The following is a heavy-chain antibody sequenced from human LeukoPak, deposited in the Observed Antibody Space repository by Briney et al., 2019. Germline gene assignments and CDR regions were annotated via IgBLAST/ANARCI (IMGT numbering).Heavy chain of an antibody. J-gene: IGHJ4*02. CDR2: ISGSGGNT. CDR1: GFTFSNAW. V-gene: IGHV3-23*01. D-gene: IGHD3-16*01. Sequence: GGSLRLSCAASGFTFSNAWMNWVRQAPGKGLEWVSAISGSGGNTYYADSVKGRFTISRDNSKNTLYLQMNSLRAEDTAVYYCAKEIMETTYFDYWGQGTLVTVSS. CDR3: AKEIMETTYFDY.